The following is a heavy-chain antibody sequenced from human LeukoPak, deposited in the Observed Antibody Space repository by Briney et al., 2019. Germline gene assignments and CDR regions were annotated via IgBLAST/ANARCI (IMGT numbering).Heavy chain of an antibody. CDR3: ARQKDTAMVGDFDP. V-gene: IGHV5-51*01. D-gene: IGHD5-18*01. J-gene: IGHJ5*02. CDR2: IYPGDSQT. CDR1: GYTFSNYW. Sequence: GESLKISCKGSGYTFSNYWIGWVRQMPGKGLEWMGIIYPGDSQTTYSPSFQGHVTISADKSISTAYLQWSSLKASDTAMYYCARQKDTAMVGDFDPWGQGTLVTVSS.